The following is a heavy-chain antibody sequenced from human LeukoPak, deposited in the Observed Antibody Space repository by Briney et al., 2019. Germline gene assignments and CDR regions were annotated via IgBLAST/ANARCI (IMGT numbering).Heavy chain of an antibody. D-gene: IGHD4-23*01. J-gene: IGHJ4*02. CDR2: IYYRGTT. Sequence: SETLSLTCTVSGASIDSSYWSWIRQPPGKGLEWIGYIYYRGTTSYNPFLKSRVTISVDTSKNQFSLKLNSVTAADTAVYYCARLPRYGGREHYDYWGQGILVIVSS. CDR1: GASIDSSY. V-gene: IGHV4-59*12. CDR3: ARLPRYGGREHYDY.